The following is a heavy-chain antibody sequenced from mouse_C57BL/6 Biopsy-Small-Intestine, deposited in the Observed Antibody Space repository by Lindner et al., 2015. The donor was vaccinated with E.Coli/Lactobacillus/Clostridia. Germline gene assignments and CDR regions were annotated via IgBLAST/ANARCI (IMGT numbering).Heavy chain of an antibody. CDR3: ARHHYYGSSYDYFDY. J-gene: IGHJ2*01. CDR2: IYPRSGNT. V-gene: IGHV1-83*01. CDR1: GYTFTDYY. D-gene: IGHD1-1*01. Sequence: VQLQESGPELVKPGASVKMSCKASGYTFTDYYMHWVKQSHGKSLEWIGYIYPRSGNTYYNEKFKGKATLTADKSSSTAYMELRSLTSEDSAVYFCARHHYYGSSYDYFDYWGQGTTLTVSS.